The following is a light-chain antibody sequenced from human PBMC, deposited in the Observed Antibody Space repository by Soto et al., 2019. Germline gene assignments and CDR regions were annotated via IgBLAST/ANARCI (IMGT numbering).Light chain of an antibody. CDR2: GAS. J-gene: IGKJ2*01. Sequence: EVVLTQSPGTLSLSPGERVTLSCRASHSVSSNYLARYQQKPGQAPRHLMYGASSRATGIPDRFSGSGSGTEFTLTISRLEPEDFAVYHCQQYDSSPYTFGQGTKLEIK. CDR3: QQYDSSPYT. V-gene: IGKV3-20*01. CDR1: HSVSSNY.